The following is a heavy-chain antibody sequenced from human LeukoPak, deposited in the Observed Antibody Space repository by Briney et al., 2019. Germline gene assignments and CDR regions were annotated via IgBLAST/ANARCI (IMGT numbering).Heavy chain of an antibody. CDR3: ASDFSY. CDR1: GGSINNYY. Sequence: SETLSLTCTVSGGSINNYYWSWIRQPPGKGLEWIGYVYYSGSTNYNPSLKSRVTMSVDTSKNQFSLKLSSATAADTAIYYCASDFSYWGHGTLVTVSS. V-gene: IGHV4-59*12. CDR2: VYYSGST. J-gene: IGHJ4*01.